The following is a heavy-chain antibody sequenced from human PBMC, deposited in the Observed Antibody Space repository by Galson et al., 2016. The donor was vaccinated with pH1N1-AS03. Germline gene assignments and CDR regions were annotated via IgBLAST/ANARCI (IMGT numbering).Heavy chain of an antibody. J-gene: IGHJ4*02. CDR3: ARDHLGAGPAFDY. D-gene: IGHD1-14*01. CDR2: TYYRSKWYKWYN. Sequence: CAISGDSVSSNTAAWNWIRQSPSRGLEWLGRTYYRSKWYKWYNDYAVSVESRITINPDTSKNQFSLQLNSVTPEDTAVYYCARDHLGAGPAFDYWGQGTLVTFSS. CDR1: GDSVSSNTAA. V-gene: IGHV6-1*01.